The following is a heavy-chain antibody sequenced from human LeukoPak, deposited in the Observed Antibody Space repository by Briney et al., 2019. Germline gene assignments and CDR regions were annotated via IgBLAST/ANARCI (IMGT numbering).Heavy chain of an antibody. Sequence: PGGSLRLSCAASGFTLSTHNMNWVRQGPGKGLEWVSYISSSSTTIYCADSVKGRFTISRDNAKNSLYLQMDNLRDEDTATYYCMRDVSGYPYWGQGTLVTVSS. J-gene: IGHJ4*02. D-gene: IGHD5-12*01. V-gene: IGHV3-48*02. CDR3: MRDVSGYPY. CDR1: GFTLSTHN. CDR2: ISSSSTTI.